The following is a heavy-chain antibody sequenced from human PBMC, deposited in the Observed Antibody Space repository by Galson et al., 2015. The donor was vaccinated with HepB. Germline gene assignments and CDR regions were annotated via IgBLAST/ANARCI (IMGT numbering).Heavy chain of an antibody. Sequence: SLRLSCAASGFTFSSYSMNWVRQAPGKGLEWVSSISSSSSYIYYADSVKGRFTISRDNAKNSLYLQMNSLRAEDTAVYYCARVSAVALDGYNFGWETNKYYFDYWGQGTLVTVSS. V-gene: IGHV3-21*01. CDR2: ISSSSSYI. J-gene: IGHJ4*02. CDR1: GFTFSSYS. D-gene: IGHD5-24*01. CDR3: ARVSAVALDGYNFGWETNKYYFDY.